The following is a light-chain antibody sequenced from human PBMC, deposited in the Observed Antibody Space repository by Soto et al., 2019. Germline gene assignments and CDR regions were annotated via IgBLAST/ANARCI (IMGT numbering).Light chain of an antibody. Sequence: EVVMTQSPATLSVSLGDRATLSCRASQSVSSNLAWYQQKPGQAPRLLIYGASTRATGIPARFSGSGSGTEFTLTISSLQSEDFAVYYCQQYGSSPHTFGGGTKVEIK. CDR3: QQYGSSPHT. CDR1: QSVSSN. J-gene: IGKJ4*01. V-gene: IGKV3-15*01. CDR2: GAS.